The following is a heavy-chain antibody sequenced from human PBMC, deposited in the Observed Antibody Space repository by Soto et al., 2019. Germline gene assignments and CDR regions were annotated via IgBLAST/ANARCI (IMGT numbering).Heavy chain of an antibody. Sequence: GGSLRLSCAASGFTFSDYHMSWIRQAPGKGLEWVSYISSSGTPMYFADSVKGRFTISRDNAKKSLYLQMNSLRTEDTAVYYCARYSGGPLDYWGQGTLVTVSS. D-gene: IGHD1-1*01. CDR3: ARYSGGPLDY. CDR2: ISSSGTPM. V-gene: IGHV3-11*01. J-gene: IGHJ4*02. CDR1: GFTFSDYH.